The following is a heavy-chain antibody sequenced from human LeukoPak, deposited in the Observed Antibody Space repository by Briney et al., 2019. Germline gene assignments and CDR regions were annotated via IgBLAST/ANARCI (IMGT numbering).Heavy chain of an antibody. CDR1: GYTFTNHA. J-gene: IGHJ6*02. V-gene: IGHV1-3*01. Sequence: ASVKVSCKASGYTFTNHAMHWVRQAPGQGLDWMGWINAADGKTKYSQTFQGRVTITRDTSASIVYMDLSSLRSEDTAVYYCARGGDSYYYGMDVWGQGTTVTVSS. CDR3: ARGGDSYYYGMDV. D-gene: IGHD4-17*01. CDR2: INAADGKT.